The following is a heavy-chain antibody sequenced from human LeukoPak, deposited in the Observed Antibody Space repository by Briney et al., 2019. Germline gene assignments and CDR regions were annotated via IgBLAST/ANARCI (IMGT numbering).Heavy chain of an antibody. D-gene: IGHD3-22*01. J-gene: IGHJ4*02. CDR3: ARAPYYSHVEFYFDY. V-gene: IGHV3-7*03. CDR2: MKQGGSEK. Sequence: PGGSLRLSCVVSGFTFSSYWMGWVRQAPGQGLEWVANMKQGGSEKYYVDSVKGRFTISRDNAKNSLYLQMNSLRAEDTAVYYCARAPYYSHVEFYFDYWGQGALVTVSS. CDR1: GFTFSSYW.